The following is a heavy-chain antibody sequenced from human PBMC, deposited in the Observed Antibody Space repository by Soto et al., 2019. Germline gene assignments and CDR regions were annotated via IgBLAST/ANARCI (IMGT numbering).Heavy chain of an antibody. J-gene: IGHJ4*02. CDR1: GGSFSGYS. Sequence: QVQLQQWGAGLLKPSETLSLTCAVYGGSFSGYSWSWIRQPPGKGLEWIGEINHSGSTNYNPSLKSRVTISVDTSKNQFSLKLSSVTAADTAVYYCARVRVGIFGVVPMYYFDYWGQGTLVTVSS. CDR2: INHSGST. D-gene: IGHD3-3*01. CDR3: ARVRVGIFGVVPMYYFDY. V-gene: IGHV4-34*01.